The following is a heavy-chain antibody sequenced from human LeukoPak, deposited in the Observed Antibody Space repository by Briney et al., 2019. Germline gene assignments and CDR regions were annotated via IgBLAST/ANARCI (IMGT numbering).Heavy chain of an antibody. CDR3: ARAFLGRGATDFDY. J-gene: IGHJ4*02. CDR1: GGSISSSNW. V-gene: IGHV4-4*02. CDR2: IYYSGST. D-gene: IGHD1-26*01. Sequence: SETLSLTCAVSGGSISSSNWWSWVRQPPGKGLEWIGYIYYSGSTNYNPSLKSRVTISVDKSKNQFSLKLSSVTAADTAVYYCARAFLGRGATDFDYWGQGTLVTVSS.